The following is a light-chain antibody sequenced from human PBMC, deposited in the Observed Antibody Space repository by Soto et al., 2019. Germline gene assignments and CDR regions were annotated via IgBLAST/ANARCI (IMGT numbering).Light chain of an antibody. V-gene: IGKV3D-15*01. J-gene: IGKJ5*01. CDR2: GAS. CDR1: QSVSSSY. Sequence: PGERVTVSCRAIQSVSSSYLTWYQQKPGQAPRLLIYGASTRATGIPARFSVSGSGTEFTLTISSLQSEDFAVYYCQQYNNWPPITFGQGTRLEI. CDR3: QQYNNWPPIT.